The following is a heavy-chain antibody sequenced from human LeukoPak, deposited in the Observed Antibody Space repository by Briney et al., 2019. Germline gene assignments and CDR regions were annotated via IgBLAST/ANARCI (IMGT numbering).Heavy chain of an antibody. J-gene: IGHJ3*02. D-gene: IGHD7-27*01. Sequence: GGSLRLSCAASRFTFSSYGMHWVRQAPGKGLEWVAFIRYDGSNKYYADSVKGRFTISRDNSKNTLYLQMNSLRAEDTAVYYCAKDVRTGDNAFDIWGQGTMVTVSS. CDR3: AKDVRTGDNAFDI. V-gene: IGHV3-30*02. CDR2: IRYDGSNK. CDR1: RFTFSSYG.